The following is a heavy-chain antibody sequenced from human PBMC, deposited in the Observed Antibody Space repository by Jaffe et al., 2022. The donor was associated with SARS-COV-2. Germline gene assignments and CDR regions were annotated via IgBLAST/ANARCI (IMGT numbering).Heavy chain of an antibody. CDR2: INVANNNT. Sequence: QVQLVQSGAEVKKPGASVKVSCKASGYTLSNYAMHWVRQAPGQRLEWMGWINVANNNTKYSQKFQGRVTITSDTSASTAYMELSSLTYEDTAIYYCARESVDVVVIALLVDGMDIWGQGTTVTVSS. CDR1: GYTLSNYA. D-gene: IGHD2-21*01. J-gene: IGHJ6*02. V-gene: IGHV1-3*01. CDR3: ARESVDVVVIALLVDGMDI.